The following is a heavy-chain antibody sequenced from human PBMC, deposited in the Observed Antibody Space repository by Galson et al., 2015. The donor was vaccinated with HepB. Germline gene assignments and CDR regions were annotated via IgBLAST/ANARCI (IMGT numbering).Heavy chain of an antibody. J-gene: IGHJ4*02. CDR3: ASHMITFGGVIGDAGIDY. Sequence: TLSLTCTVSGGSISSGSYYWSWIRQPAGKGLEWIGRIYTSGSTNYNPSLKSRVTISVDTSKNQFSLKLSSVTAADTAVYYCASHMITFGGVIGDAGIDYWGQGTLVTVSS. D-gene: IGHD3-16*02. CDR1: GGSISSGSYY. V-gene: IGHV4-61*02. CDR2: IYTSGST.